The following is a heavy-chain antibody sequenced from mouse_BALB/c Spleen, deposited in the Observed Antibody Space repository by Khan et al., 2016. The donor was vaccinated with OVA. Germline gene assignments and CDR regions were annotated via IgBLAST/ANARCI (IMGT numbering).Heavy chain of an antibody. J-gene: IGHJ3*01. V-gene: IGHV3-8*02. CDR1: GDSISSGY. CDR2: MISSGYT. CDR3: ARSTDWYAFAY. D-gene: IGHD2-14*01. Sequence: EVQLQESGPSLVQPSQTLSLTCSVTGDSISSGYWSWTRKFPGNKLEYMGYMISSGYTYYNPPLKSRISITRHTSTNHYYLQLTSVTTDDTATYYGARSTDWYAFAYWGQGTLVTVSA.